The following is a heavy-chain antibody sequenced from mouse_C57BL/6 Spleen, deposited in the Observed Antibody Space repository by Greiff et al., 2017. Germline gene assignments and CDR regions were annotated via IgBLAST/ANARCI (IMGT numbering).Heavy chain of an antibody. CDR3: ARGTTVVATYYAMDY. J-gene: IGHJ4*01. Sequence: QVQLQQPGAELVKPGASVKLSCKASGYTFTSYWMHWVKQRPGQGLEWIGMIHPTSGSTNYNEKFKSKATLTVDKSSSTAYMQLSSLTSEDSAVYYCARGTTVVATYYAMDYWGQGTSVTVSS. V-gene: IGHV1-64*01. D-gene: IGHD1-1*01. CDR1: GYTFTSYW. CDR2: IHPTSGST.